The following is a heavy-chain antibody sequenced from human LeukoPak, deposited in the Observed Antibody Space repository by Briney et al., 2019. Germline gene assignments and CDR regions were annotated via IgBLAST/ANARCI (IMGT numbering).Heavy chain of an antibody. J-gene: IGHJ4*02. CDR1: GGSISTYY. D-gene: IGHD1-7*01. Sequence: SETLSLTCTVSGGSISTYYWSWIRQTPGKGLEWIGYIHYSGSTNYNPSLNSRVTISVDTSKNQFSLKVNSVTAADTAVYYCARGVTGTIFYWGQGTLVTVSS. V-gene: IGHV4-59*12. CDR2: IHYSGST. CDR3: ARGVTGTIFY.